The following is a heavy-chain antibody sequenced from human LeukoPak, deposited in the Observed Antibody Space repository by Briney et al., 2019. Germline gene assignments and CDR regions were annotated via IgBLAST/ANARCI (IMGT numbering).Heavy chain of an antibody. D-gene: IGHD3-10*01. Sequence: GGSLRLSCVASGFNFDDYGMNGVRQAPGKGLEGLSDLNWNCGITGYADSVNGRFTISRDNAKNSLYLQMNSLSADDTSLYYCASGDFSLRGDAFDIWGQGTKVTVSS. J-gene: IGHJ3*02. CDR1: GFNFDDYG. V-gene: IGHV3-20*04. CDR2: LNWNCGIT. CDR3: ASGDFSLRGDAFDI.